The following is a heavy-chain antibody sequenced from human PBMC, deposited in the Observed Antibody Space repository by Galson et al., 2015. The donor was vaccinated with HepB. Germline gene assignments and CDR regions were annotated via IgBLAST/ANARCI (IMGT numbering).Heavy chain of an antibody. Sequence: SLRLSCAASGFTFSSYAMHWVRQAPGKGLEWVAVISYDGSNKYYADSVKGRFTISRDNSKNTLYLQMNSLRAEDTAVYYCARDAEYSSSWYVVPGWFGPWGQGTPVTVSS. J-gene: IGHJ5*02. CDR3: ARDAEYSSSWYVVPGWFGP. CDR2: ISYDGSNK. D-gene: IGHD6-13*01. CDR1: GFTFSSYA. V-gene: IGHV3-30*04.